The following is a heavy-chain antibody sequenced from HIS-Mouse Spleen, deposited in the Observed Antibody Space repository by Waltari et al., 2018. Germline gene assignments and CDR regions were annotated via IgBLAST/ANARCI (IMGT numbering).Heavy chain of an antibody. CDR2: IYYSGST. CDR1: GCSISSSRYY. V-gene: IGHV4-39*07. D-gene: IGHD6-13*01. J-gene: IGHJ2*01. CDR3: AREIPYSSSWYDWYFDL. Sequence: QLQLQESVPGLGKPSETLSLTCTVSGCSISSSRYYWGWIRQPPGKGLEWIGSIYYSGSTYYNPSLKSRVTISVDTSKNQFSLKLSSVTAADTAVYYCAREIPYSSSWYDWYFDLWGRGTLVTVSS.